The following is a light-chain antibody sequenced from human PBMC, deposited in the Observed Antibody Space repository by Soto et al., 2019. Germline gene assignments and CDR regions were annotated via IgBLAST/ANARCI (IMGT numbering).Light chain of an antibody. CDR1: QSFSSSY. V-gene: IGKV3-20*01. CDR3: QQYGSSRCT. Sequence: EIVLRQPPGTLYLSPGERATLSCRASQSFSSSYLALYQQKPGQAPRLLIYGASSRATGIPDRFSGSGSGTDFTLTISRLEPEDFAVYYCQQYGSSRCTFGQGTRLEIK. CDR2: GAS. J-gene: IGKJ5*01.